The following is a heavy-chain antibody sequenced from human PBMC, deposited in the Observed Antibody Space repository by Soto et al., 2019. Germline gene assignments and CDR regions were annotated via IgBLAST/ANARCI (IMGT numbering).Heavy chain of an antibody. Sequence: QVQLVQSGAEVKKPGSSVKVSCKASGGTFSSYAISWVRQAPGQGLEWMGGIIPIFGTANYAQKFQGRVTITADESTSTAYMELSSLRSEDKAVYYCARNAYYGSGDYYFDYWGQGTLVTVSS. V-gene: IGHV1-69*12. D-gene: IGHD3-10*01. CDR1: GGTFSSYA. CDR2: IIPIFGTA. J-gene: IGHJ4*02. CDR3: ARNAYYGSGDYYFDY.